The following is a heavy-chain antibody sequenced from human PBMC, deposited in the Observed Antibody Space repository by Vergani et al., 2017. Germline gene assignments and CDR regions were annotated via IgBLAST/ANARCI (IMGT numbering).Heavy chain of an antibody. D-gene: IGHD2-2*01. CDR3: ARTGTVCSSTSCYSWEYYMDV. CDR2: IIPILGIA. V-gene: IGHV1-69*02. J-gene: IGHJ6*03. Sequence: QVQLVQSGAEVKKPGSSVKVSCKASGGTFSSYTISWVRQAPGQGLEWMGRIIPILGIANYAQKFQGRVTITADKSTSTAYMELSRLRSDDTAVYYCARTGTVCSSTSCYSWEYYMDVWGKGTTVTVSS. CDR1: GGTFSSYT.